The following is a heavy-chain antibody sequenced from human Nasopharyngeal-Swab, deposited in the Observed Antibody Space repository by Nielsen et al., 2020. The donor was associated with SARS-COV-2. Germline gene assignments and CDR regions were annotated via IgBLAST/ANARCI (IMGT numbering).Heavy chain of an antibody. Sequence: GGSLRLSCAASGFTVSSNYMSWVRQAPGKGLEWVSVIYSGGSTYYVDSVKSRFTISRDNSKNTLSLQMNSLRAEDTAVYYCARDYGGNLGDWGQGTLFTVSS. V-gene: IGHV3-66*01. CDR1: GFTVSSNY. CDR3: ARDYGGNLGD. D-gene: IGHD4-23*01. CDR2: IYSGGST. J-gene: IGHJ4*02.